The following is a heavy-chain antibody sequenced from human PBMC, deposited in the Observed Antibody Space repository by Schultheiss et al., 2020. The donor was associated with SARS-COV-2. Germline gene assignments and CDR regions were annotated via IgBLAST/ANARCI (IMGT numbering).Heavy chain of an antibody. CDR1: GFTFSSYG. D-gene: IGHD2-15*01. CDR2: INSDGSST. J-gene: IGHJ6*02. CDR3: ARVAAATNGMDV. Sequence: GGSLRLSCAASGFTFSSYGMHWVRQAPGKGLEWVSRINSDGSSTSYADSVKGRFTISRDNAKNTLYLQMNSLRAEDTAVYYCARVAAATNGMDVWGQGTTVTVSS. V-gene: IGHV3-74*01.